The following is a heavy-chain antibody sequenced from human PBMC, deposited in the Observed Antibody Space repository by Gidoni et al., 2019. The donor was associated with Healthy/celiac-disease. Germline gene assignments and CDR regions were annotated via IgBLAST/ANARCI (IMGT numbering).Heavy chain of an antibody. CDR2: ISSSRSYI. J-gene: IGHJ3*02. D-gene: IGHD3-22*01. Sequence: EVHLVESGGGLVKPGGSLRLSCAASGFPFSSYSMNWFRQAPGKGLEWGSSISSSRSYIYYADSVKGRFTISRDNAKNSLYLQMNSLRAEDTAVYYCARDQAPHYYDSSGYYYDAFDIWGQGTMVTVSS. CDR3: ARDQAPHYYDSSGYYYDAFDI. CDR1: GFPFSSYS. V-gene: IGHV3-21*01.